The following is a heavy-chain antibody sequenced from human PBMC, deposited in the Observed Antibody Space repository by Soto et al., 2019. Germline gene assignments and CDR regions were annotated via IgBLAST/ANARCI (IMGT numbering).Heavy chain of an antibody. CDR2: TSYDGSIN. J-gene: IGHJ6*02. V-gene: IGHV3-30*04. CDR1: GFSFGSYE. D-gene: IGHD4-17*01. CDR3: VRRSTVSYDAVDV. Sequence: QEQLVESGGGVVQPGRSLTLSCAGSGFSFGSYEMHWVRQAPGKGLEWVTFTSYDGSINYYADSVKGRFTMSRDNSKNLLYLQMNSLRTDDTAVYYCVRRSTVSYDAVDVWGQGTTVTVSS.